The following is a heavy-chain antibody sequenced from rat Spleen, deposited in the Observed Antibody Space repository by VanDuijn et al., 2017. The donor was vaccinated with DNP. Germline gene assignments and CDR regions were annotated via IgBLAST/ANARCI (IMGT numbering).Heavy chain of an antibody. CDR3: ASSSFDY. J-gene: IGHJ2*01. CDR2: ISYSGRT. CDR1: GYSITSSY. V-gene: IGHV3-1*01. Sequence: EVQLQESGPGLVKTSQSLSLTCSVTGYSITSSYRWNWIRKFPGNKMAWIGHISYSGRTTYNPSLKSRISITRDTSKNHFFLHLNSVTTEDTATYYCASSSFDYWGQGVMVTVSS.